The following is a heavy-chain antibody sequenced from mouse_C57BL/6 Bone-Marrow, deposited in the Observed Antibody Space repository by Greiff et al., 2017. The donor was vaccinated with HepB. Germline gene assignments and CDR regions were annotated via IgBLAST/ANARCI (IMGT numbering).Heavy chain of an antibody. CDR1: GYAFSSSW. J-gene: IGHJ1*03. D-gene: IGHD1-1*01. Sequence: QVQLKESGPELVKPGASVKISCKASGYAFSSSWMNWVKQRPGKGLEWIGRIYPGDGDTNYNGKFKGKATLTADKSSSTAYMQLSSLTSEDAAVYFCARGDYYGGDFDVWGTGTTVTVSS. CDR2: IYPGDGDT. CDR3: ARGDYYGGDFDV. V-gene: IGHV1-82*01.